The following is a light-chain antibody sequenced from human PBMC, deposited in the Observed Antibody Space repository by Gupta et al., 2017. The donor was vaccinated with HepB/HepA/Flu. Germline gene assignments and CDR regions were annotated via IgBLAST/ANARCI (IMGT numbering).Light chain of an antibody. J-gene: IGKJ1*01. CDR1: QSISSY. CDR3: QQSYSNPGT. V-gene: IGKV1-39*01. Sequence: DIQRTHSPSSLPSSVGDRVTITCRASQSISSYLTWYQQKPGKAPKLLIYAASSLQSGVPSRFSGSGSGTEFTLTISSLQPEDFATYYCQQSYSNPGTFGQGTKVEIK. CDR2: AAS.